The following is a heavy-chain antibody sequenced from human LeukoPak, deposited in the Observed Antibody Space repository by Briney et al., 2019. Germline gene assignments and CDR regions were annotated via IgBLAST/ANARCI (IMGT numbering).Heavy chain of an antibody. CDR1: GYTFTSHG. J-gene: IGHJ3*02. D-gene: IGHD3-22*01. CDR3: ARDGHRRYYYDSRGREGGFDI. V-gene: IGHV1-18*01. Sequence: ASVKVSCKASGYTFTSHGISWLRQAPGQGLEWLGWISTYNGNTKIAQKLQGRVTMTTDTSTTTAYMELRSLRSDDTAVYYCARDGHRRYYYDSRGREGGFDIWGQGTMVTVSS. CDR2: ISTYNGNT.